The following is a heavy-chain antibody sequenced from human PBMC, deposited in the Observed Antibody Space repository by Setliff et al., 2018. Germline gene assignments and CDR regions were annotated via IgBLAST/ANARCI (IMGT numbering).Heavy chain of an antibody. CDR1: GGSISSGSYY. J-gene: IGHJ6*03. CDR3: ARAKKYRTHYYYYMDV. D-gene: IGHD1-1*01. V-gene: IGHV4-61*09. Sequence: SETLSLTCTVSGGSISSGSYYWSWIRQPAGKGLEWIGHIYTSGSTNYNPSLKSRVTIPVDTSKNQFSLKLSSVTAADTAVYYCARAKKYRTHYYYYMDVWGKGTTVTVSS. CDR2: IYTSGST.